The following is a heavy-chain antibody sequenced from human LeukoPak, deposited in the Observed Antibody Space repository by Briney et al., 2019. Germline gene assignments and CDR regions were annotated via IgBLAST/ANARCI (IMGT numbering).Heavy chain of an antibody. J-gene: IGHJ4*02. D-gene: IGHD2-2*02. CDR3: ARGIYCSSTSCYRGDFDY. CDR2: ISSSSSTI. V-gene: IGHV3-48*01. Sequence: GGSLRLSCAASAFTFSSYSMNWVRQPPGKGLDGVAYISSSSSTIYYADSVKGRFTISRDNAKNSLYLQMNSLRAEDTAVYYCARGIYCSSTSCYRGDFDYWGQGTLVTVSS. CDR1: AFTFSSYS.